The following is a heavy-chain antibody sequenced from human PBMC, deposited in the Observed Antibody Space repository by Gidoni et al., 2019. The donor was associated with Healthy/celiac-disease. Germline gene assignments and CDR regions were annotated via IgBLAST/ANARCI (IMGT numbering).Heavy chain of an antibody. D-gene: IGHD2-2*01. J-gene: IGHJ3*02. CDR3: ASQCSGTGCFKDDAFDI. Sequence: QVYLQQWGAGLLKSSETLSLRCAVYGGSFSGHYWSWIRQPPGERLEWLGEINHSGSTNYNPSLKSRVTITVGTSKNPFSLELSYVTAADTAVYYCASQCSGTGCFKDDAFDIWGQGTMVTVSS. CDR1: GGSFSGHY. V-gene: IGHV4-34*01. CDR2: INHSGST.